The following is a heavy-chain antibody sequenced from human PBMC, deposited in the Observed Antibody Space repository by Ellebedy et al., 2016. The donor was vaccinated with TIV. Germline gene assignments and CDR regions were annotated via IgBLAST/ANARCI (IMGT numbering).Heavy chain of an antibody. CDR2: INAGNGNT. CDR1: GYTFTSYA. D-gene: IGHD1-26*01. V-gene: IGHV1-3*01. J-gene: IGHJ4*02. Sequence: ASVKVSCKASGYTFTSYAMHWVRQAPGQRLEWMGWINAGNGNTKYSQKFQGRVTITRDTSASTAYMELSSLRSEDTAVYYCARVGISVGGIDYWGQGTLVTVSS. CDR3: ARVGISVGGIDY.